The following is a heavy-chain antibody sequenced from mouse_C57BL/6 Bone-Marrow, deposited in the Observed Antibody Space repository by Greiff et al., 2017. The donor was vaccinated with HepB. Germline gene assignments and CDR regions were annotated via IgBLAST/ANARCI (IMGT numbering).Heavy chain of an antibody. CDR3: ARLDEYDAWFAY. J-gene: IGHJ3*01. CDR1: GFTFTDYY. V-gene: IGHV7-3*01. Sequence: EVQLVESGGGLVQPGGSLSLSCAASGFTFTDYYMSWVRQPPGKALEWLGFIRNKANGYTTEYSASVKGRFTISRDNSQSILYLQMNALRAEDSATYYCARLDEYDAWFAYWGQGTRVTVSA. D-gene: IGHD2-4*01. CDR2: IRNKANGYTT.